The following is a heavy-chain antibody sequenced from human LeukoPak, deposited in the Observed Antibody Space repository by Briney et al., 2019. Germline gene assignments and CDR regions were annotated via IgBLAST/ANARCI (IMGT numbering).Heavy chain of an antibody. V-gene: IGHV3-23*01. D-gene: IGHD2-21*01. CDR2: ISGSDGDT. J-gene: IGHJ6*04. Sequence: GWSLRLSCAASGCTVSTYAIMWVRQAPGKGLEWVSCISGSDGDTFYADSVKGRFPISRDKSKNTLYLQMISLRAEDTAVYYCAKELIVVVGCMDVWGKGTTVTVSS. CDR3: AKELIVVVGCMDV. CDR1: GCTVSTYA.